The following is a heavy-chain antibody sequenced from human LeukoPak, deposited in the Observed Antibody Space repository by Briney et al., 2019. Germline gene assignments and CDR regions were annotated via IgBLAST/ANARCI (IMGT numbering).Heavy chain of an antibody. V-gene: IGHV1-18*01. CDR3: ASTTTYYYDSSGYSAFDI. CDR1: GYTFTSYG. J-gene: IGHJ3*02. Sequence: ASVKVSCKASGYTFTSYGISWVRPAPGQGLEWMGWISAYNGNTNYAQKLQGRVTMTTDTSTSTAYMELRGLRSDDTAVYYCASTTTYYYDSSGYSAFDIWGQGTMVTVSS. CDR2: ISAYNGNT. D-gene: IGHD3-22*01.